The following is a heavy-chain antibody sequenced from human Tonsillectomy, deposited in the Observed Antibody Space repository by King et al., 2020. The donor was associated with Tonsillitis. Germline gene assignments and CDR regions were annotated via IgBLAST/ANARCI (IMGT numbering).Heavy chain of an antibody. CDR2: IKQDGSEK. CDR1: GFTFSSYR. D-gene: IGHD5-12*01. J-gene: IGHJ4*02. CDR3: ARIYSGYDR. V-gene: IGHV3-7*01. Sequence: VQLVESGGGLVQPGGSLRLYCAASGFTFSSYRMSWVRQAPGKGLEWVANIKQDGSEKYYVDSVKGRFTISRDNAKNSLYLQMNSLRAEDTAVYYCARIYSGYDRWGQGTLVTVSS.